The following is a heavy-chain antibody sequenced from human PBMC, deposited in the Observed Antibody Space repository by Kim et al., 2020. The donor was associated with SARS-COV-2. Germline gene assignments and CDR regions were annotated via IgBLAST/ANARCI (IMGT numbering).Heavy chain of an antibody. D-gene: IGHD2-21*02. V-gene: IGHV4-59*13. J-gene: IGHJ2*01. CDR3: ARTYCGGDCYNYGNYWYFDL. Sequence: SETLSLTCTVSGGSISSYYWSWIRQPPGKGLEWIGYIYYSGSTNYNPSLKSRVTISVDTSKNQFSLKLSSVTAADTAVYYCARTYCGGDCYNYGNYWYFDLWGRGTLFTVSS. CDR1: GGSISSYY. CDR2: IYYSGST.